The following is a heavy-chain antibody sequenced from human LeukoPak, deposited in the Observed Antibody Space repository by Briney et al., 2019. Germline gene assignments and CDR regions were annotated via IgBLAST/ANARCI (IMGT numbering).Heavy chain of an antibody. D-gene: IGHD6-13*01. CDR3: ASHWAQQLVSDY. V-gene: IGHV3-30*03. CDR1: GFTFSSYG. J-gene: IGHJ4*02. CDR2: ISYDGRNK. Sequence: PGGSLRLSCAASGFTFSSYGMHWVRQAPGKGLEWVAVISYDGRNKYYADSVKGRFTASRDNSKNTLYLQMNSLRVEDTAVYYCASHWAQQLVSDYWGQGTLVTVSS.